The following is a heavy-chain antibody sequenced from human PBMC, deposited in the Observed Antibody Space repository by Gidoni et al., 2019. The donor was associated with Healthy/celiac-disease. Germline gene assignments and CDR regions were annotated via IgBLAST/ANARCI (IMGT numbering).Heavy chain of an antibody. CDR2: INPSGGST. V-gene: IGHV1-46*01. Sequence: QVQLVQSGAEVKKPGASVKVSCKASGYTFTSYYMHWVRQAPGQGLEWMGIINPSGGSTSYAQKFQGRVTMTRDTSTSTVYMELSSLRSEDTAVYYCARDLGYCSSTSCPRPNWFDPWGQGTLVTVSS. CDR1: GYTFTSYY. J-gene: IGHJ5*02. CDR3: ARDLGYCSSTSCPRPNWFDP. D-gene: IGHD2-2*01.